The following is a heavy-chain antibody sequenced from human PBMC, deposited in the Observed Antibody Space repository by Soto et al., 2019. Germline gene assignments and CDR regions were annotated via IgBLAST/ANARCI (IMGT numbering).Heavy chain of an antibody. CDR1: GFSFSSYA. Sequence: EVQLLESGGGLVQPGGSLRLSCAASGFSFSSYAMSWVRQAPGKXLEWVSAISISGGSTYYAVSVKGRFTISRDNSKXXXXXXXXXXXXXXXXXXYCXXXXKXXLPLEYWGQGTLVTVSS. J-gene: IGHJ4*02. CDR2: ISISGGST. V-gene: IGHV3-23*01. CDR3: XXXXKXXLPLEY. D-gene: IGHD2-2*01.